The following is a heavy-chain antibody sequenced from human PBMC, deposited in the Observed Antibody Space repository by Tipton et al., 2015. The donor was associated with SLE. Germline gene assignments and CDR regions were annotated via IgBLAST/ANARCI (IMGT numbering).Heavy chain of an antibody. J-gene: IGHJ5*02. CDR3: ARPEGYCSGGSCQNWFDP. CDR2: IYYSGST. CDR1: GGSISSSSYY. D-gene: IGHD2-15*01. Sequence: TLSLTCTVSGGSISSSSYYWGWIRQPPGKGLEWIGSIYYSGSTYYNPSLKSRVTISVDTSNNQFSLKLSSVTAADTAVYYCARPEGYCSGGSCQNWFDPWGQGTLVTVSS. V-gene: IGHV4-39*07.